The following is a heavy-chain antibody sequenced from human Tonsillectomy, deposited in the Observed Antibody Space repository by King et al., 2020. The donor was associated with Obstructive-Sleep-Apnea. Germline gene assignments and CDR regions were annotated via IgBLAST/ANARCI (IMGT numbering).Heavy chain of an antibody. J-gene: IGHJ6*02. D-gene: IGHD2-2*01. Sequence: VQLVESGGGVVQPGRSLRLSCAASGFTFSSYGMHWVRQAPGKGLEWVAVISYDGSNKYYADSVKGRFTISRDNSKNTLYLQMNSLRAEDTAVYYCAKDLSSFSIYCSSTSCPEGTSDYGMDVWGQGTTVTVSS. CDR1: GFTFSSYG. V-gene: IGHV3-30*18. CDR2: ISYDGSNK. CDR3: AKDLSSFSIYCSSTSCPEGTSDYGMDV.